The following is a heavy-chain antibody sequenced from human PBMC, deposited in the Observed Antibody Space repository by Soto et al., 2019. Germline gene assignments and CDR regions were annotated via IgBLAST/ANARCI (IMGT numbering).Heavy chain of an antibody. D-gene: IGHD5-12*01. Sequence: KASETLSLTCAVYGGSFSGYYWSWIRQPPGKGLEWIGEINHSGSTNYNPSLKSRVTISVDTSKNQFSLKLSSVTAADTAVYYCARGKGRGYSGYDRGHYFDYWGQGTLVTVSS. CDR2: INHSGST. V-gene: IGHV4-34*01. J-gene: IGHJ4*02. CDR3: ARGKGRGYSGYDRGHYFDY. CDR1: GGSFSGYY.